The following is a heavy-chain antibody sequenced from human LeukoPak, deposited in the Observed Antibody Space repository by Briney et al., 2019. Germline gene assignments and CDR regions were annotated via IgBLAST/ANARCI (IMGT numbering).Heavy chain of an antibody. CDR1: GGSFSGYY. D-gene: IGHD1-26*01. CDR3: ARDLYLSGSYYGQKDY. J-gene: IGHJ4*02. CDR2: INHSGST. Sequence: SETLSLTCAVYGGSFSGYYWSWIRQPPGKGLEWIGEINHSGSTNYNPSLKSRVTISVDTSKNQFSLKLSSVTAADTAVYYCARDLYLSGSYYGQKDYWGQGTLVTVSS. V-gene: IGHV4-34*01.